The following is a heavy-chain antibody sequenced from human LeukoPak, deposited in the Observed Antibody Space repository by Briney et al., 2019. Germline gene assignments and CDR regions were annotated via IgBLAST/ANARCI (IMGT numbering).Heavy chain of an antibody. CDR1: GYTFTGYY. CDR2: INPNSGGT. J-gene: IGHJ6*02. V-gene: IGHV1-2*06. CDR3: ARVPQTYYYYGMDV. Sequence: ASVTVSCKASGYTFTGYYMHWVRQAPGQGLEWMGRINPNSGGTNYAQKFQGRVTMTRDTSISTAYMELSRLRSDDTAVYYCARVPQTYYYYGMDVWGQGTTVTVSS.